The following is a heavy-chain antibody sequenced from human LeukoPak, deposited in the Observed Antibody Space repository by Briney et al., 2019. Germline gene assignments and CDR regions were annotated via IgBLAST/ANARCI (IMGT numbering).Heavy chain of an antibody. D-gene: IGHD3-10*01. V-gene: IGHV4-59*08. CDR3: ARQHRITMVRGVLSWFDP. CDR1: GGSISSYY. J-gene: IGHJ5*02. Sequence: KPSETLSLTCTVSGGSISSYYWSWIRQPPGKGLEWIGYIYYSGSTNYNPSLKSRVTISVDTSKNQFSLKLRPVPAADTAVYYCARQHRITMVRGVLSWFDPWGQGTLVTVSS. CDR2: IYYSGST.